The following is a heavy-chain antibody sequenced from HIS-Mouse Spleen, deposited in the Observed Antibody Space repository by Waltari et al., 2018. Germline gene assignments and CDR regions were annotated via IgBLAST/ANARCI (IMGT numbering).Heavy chain of an antibody. V-gene: IGHV4-4*07. CDR2: IYTSGST. D-gene: IGHD3-3*01. J-gene: IGHJ3*02. CDR1: AGSISSYY. CDR3: ARDFHDFWSGYYGGDKKHDAFDI. Sequence: QVQLQESGPGLVKPSQTLSLTCPVSAGSISSYYWSWIRQPAGKGLDWIGRIYTSGSTNYNPSLKSRVTMSVDTSKNQFSLKLSSVTAADTAVYYCARDFHDFWSGYYGGDKKHDAFDIWGQGTMVTVSS.